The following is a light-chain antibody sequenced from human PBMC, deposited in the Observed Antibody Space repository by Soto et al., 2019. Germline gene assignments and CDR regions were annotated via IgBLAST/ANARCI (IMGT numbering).Light chain of an antibody. V-gene: IGKV3-20*01. Sequence: EVVLPQSPGTLSLSPGERATLSCRASQTVSSSFVAWFQQKPGQAPRLLIYDASTRAAGIPDRFSGSGSGSSFTLTITRLEPEDFAVYSCQQYGSSPRPFGQGTKLEIK. CDR3: QQYGSSPRP. CDR1: QTVSSSF. J-gene: IGKJ2*01. CDR2: DAS.